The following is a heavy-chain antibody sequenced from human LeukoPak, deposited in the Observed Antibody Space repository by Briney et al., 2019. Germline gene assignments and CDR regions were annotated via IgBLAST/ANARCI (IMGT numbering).Heavy chain of an antibody. CDR2: MNPNSGKT. V-gene: IGHV1-8*01. D-gene: IGHD3-9*01. Sequence: GSSVKVSCKASGYTFTSYAINWVRQGPGQGLEWMGWMNPNSGKTDYAQNFQGRVTLTGNRSISTAYMELSSLRSEDTAVYYCARGRSARGRPLSGYYIRDFWGQGTLVTVFS. CDR3: ARGRSARGRPLSGYYIRDF. CDR1: GYTFTSYA. J-gene: IGHJ4*02.